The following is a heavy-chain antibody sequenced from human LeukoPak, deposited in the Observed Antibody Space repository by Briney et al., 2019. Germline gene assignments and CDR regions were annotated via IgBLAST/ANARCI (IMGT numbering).Heavy chain of an antibody. CDR3: ARGLPPVMKNYFDY. D-gene: IGHD4-11*01. CDR1: GFAFNFYA. V-gene: IGHV3-23*01. J-gene: IGHJ4*02. Sequence: PGGSLRLSCAASGFAFNFYAMSWVRQAPGKGLQWVSTINANGINTYYADSVRGRFTISRDDSKNTLYLQMSSLRAEDTAMYYCARGLPPVMKNYFDYWGQGTLVTVSS. CDR2: INANGINT.